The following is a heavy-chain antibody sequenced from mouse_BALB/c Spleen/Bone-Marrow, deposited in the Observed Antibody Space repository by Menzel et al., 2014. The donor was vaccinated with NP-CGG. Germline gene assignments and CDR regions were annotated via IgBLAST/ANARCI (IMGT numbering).Heavy chain of an antibody. Sequence: QVQLQQSGPELVRPGVSVKTSCKGSGYTFTDYAMHWVKQSHAKSLEWIGVISTYSGNTNYNQKFKGKATMIVDKSSSTAYMELARLTSEDSAIYYCARRTNLQGDFDVWGAGTTVTVSS. CDR2: ISTYSGNT. CDR1: GYTFTDYA. CDR3: ARRTNLQGDFDV. J-gene: IGHJ1*01. D-gene: IGHD1-3*01. V-gene: IGHV1-67*01.